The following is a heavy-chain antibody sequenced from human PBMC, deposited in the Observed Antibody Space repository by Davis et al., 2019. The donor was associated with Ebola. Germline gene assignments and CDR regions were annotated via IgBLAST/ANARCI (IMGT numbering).Heavy chain of an antibody. CDR2: INQDGSVA. J-gene: IGHJ4*02. CDR3: AREGRIFGCDY. V-gene: IGHV3-7*01. Sequence: GESLKISCAASGFTFTTYWMSWVRQAPGKGLEWLANINQDGSVAQYVDSVKGRFTISRDNAKNTLYLQMNDLRAEDTAVYYCAREGRIFGCDYWGQGALVTVSS. D-gene: IGHD3-3*01. CDR1: GFTFTTYW.